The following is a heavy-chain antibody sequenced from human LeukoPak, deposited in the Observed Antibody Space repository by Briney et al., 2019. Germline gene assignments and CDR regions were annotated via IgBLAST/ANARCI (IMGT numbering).Heavy chain of an antibody. D-gene: IGHD3-9*01. V-gene: IGHV3-23*01. Sequence: PGGSLRLSCAASGFTVSSNYMSWVRQAPGKGLEWVSAISGSGGSTYYADSVKGRFTISRDNSKNTLYLQMNSLRAEDTAVYYCAKDLIPYYDILTGPPGDAFDIWGQGTMVTVSS. CDR1: GFTVSSNY. CDR3: AKDLIPYYDILTGPPGDAFDI. CDR2: ISGSGGST. J-gene: IGHJ3*02.